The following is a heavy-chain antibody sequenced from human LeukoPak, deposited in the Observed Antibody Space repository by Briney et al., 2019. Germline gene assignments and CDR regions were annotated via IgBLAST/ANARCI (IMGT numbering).Heavy chain of an antibody. Sequence: GGSLRLSCAASGFTVSSNYMSWVRQAPGKGLEWVSVIYSGGSTYYADSVKGRFTISRDNSKNTLYLQMNSLRAEDTAVYYCARDYQRYSDGWFDPWGQGTLVTVSS. D-gene: IGHD1-26*01. CDR3: ARDYQRYSDGWFDP. CDR1: GFTVSSNY. V-gene: IGHV3-66*01. J-gene: IGHJ5*02. CDR2: IYSGGST.